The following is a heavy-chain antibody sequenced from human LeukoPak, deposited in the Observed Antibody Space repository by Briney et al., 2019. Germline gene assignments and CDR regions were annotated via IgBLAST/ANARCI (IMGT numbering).Heavy chain of an antibody. CDR1: GGSISSGSYY. Sequence: SETLSLTCTVSGGSISSGSYYWSWIRQPAGKGLEWIGRIYTSGSTYYNPSLKSRVTISVDTSKNQFSLKLSSVTAADTAVYYCARGERTEXWXXFGAFD. CDR2: IYTSGST. V-gene: IGHV4-61*02. CDR3: ARGERTEXWXXFGAFD. D-gene: IGHD1-1*01. J-gene: IGHJ3*01.